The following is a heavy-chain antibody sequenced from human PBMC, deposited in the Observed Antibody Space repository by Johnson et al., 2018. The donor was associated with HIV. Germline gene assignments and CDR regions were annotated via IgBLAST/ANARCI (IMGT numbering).Heavy chain of an antibody. Sequence: VQLVESGGGLVQPGGSLRLSCAASGFTFSSYWMSWVRQAPGKGLEWVANIKQDGSEKYYVDSLKGRFTISRDNAKNSLYLQMNSLRAEDTAVYYCATNGHDYVWGSYRPGGDAFDIWGQGTMVTVSS. D-gene: IGHD3-16*02. J-gene: IGHJ3*02. CDR3: ATNGHDYVWGSYRPGGDAFDI. V-gene: IGHV3-7*01. CDR2: IKQDGSEK. CDR1: GFTFSSYW.